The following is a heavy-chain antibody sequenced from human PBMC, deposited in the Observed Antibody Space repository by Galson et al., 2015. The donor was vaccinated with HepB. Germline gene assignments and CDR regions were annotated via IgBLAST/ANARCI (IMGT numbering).Heavy chain of an antibody. V-gene: IGHV3-7*01. CDR1: GFTFSSYW. CDR3: ARDLSYISDGRWFAVFDI. J-gene: IGHJ3*02. Sequence: SLRLSCAASGFTFSSYWMTWVRQAPGQGLEWVANMKGDGSKTYSVDSVKGRFTISRDDAKNSVYLQMNSLRAEDTAMYYCARDLSYISDGRWFAVFDICGQGTMVTVSS. D-gene: IGHD5-24*01. CDR2: MKGDGSKT.